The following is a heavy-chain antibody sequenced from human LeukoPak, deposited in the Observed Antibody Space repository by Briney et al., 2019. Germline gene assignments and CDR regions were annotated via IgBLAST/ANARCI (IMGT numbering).Heavy chain of an antibody. CDR1: GYTFTNYG. V-gene: IGHV1-18*01. CDR2: ISAYNGNT. D-gene: IGHD5-18*01. J-gene: IGHJ4*02. CDR3: ARDHRYSYGYSYYFDY. Sequence: GASVKVSCKASGYTFTNYGISWVRQAPGQGLEWMGWISAYNGNTNYAQKLQGRVTMTTDTSTSTAYMELRSLRSDDTAVYYCARDHRYSYGYSYYFDYWGQGTLVTVSS.